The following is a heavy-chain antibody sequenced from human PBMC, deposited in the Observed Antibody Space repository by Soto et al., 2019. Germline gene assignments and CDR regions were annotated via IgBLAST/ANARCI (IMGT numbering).Heavy chain of an antibody. J-gene: IGHJ4*02. CDR3: ASRSSGWYLDY. CDR1: GFTFSSYA. D-gene: IGHD6-19*01. Sequence: GGSLRLSCAASGFTFSSYAMSWVRQAPGKGLEWVSAISGSGGSTYYADYVKGRFTISRDNSKNTLYLQMNSLRGEDTAVYYCASRSSGWYLDYWGQGTLVTVSS. CDR2: ISGSGGST. V-gene: IGHV3-23*01.